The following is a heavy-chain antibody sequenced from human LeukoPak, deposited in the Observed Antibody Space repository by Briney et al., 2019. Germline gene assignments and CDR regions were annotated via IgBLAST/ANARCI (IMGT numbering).Heavy chain of an antibody. CDR2: IIPILGVA. V-gene: IGHV1-69*04. D-gene: IGHD2-15*01. Sequence: ASVKVSCKASGGTLSSYAISWVRQAPGQGLEWMGRIIPILGVANYAQKFQGRVTITADKSTSTAYMELSSLRSEDTAVYYCVREYCSGGSCYPFDYWGQGTLVTVSS. J-gene: IGHJ4*02. CDR1: GGTLSSYA. CDR3: VREYCSGGSCYPFDY.